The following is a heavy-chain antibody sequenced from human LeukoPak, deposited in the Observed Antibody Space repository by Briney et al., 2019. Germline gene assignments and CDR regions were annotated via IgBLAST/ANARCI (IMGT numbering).Heavy chain of an antibody. D-gene: IGHD6-19*01. CDR3: ARGVAVAGTGFGY. Sequence: PSETLSLTCAVYGGSFSGYYWSWIRQPPGKGLEWIGEINHSGSTNYNPSLKSRVTISVDTSKNQFSLKLSSVTAADTAVYYCARGVAVAGTGFGYWGQGTLVTVSS. J-gene: IGHJ4*02. V-gene: IGHV4-34*01. CDR1: GGSFSGYY. CDR2: INHSGST.